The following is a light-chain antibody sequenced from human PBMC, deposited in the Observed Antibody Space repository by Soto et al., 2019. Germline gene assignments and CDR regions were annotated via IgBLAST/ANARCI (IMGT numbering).Light chain of an antibody. J-gene: IGLJ2*01. CDR3: SSYTISSHVV. Sequence: QSALTQPASVSGSPGQSITISCTGTSSDVGGYNYVSWYQHHPGKAPKLMIYDVSNRPSGVSYRFSGSKSGNTASLTISGLQAEDEADYYCSSYTISSHVVFGGGTKLTVL. CDR2: DVS. V-gene: IGLV2-14*03. CDR1: SSDVGGYNY.